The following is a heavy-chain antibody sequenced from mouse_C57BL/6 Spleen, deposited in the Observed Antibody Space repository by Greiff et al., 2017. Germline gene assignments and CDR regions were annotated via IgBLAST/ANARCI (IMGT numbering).Heavy chain of an antibody. CDR3: AREGGYFDV. Sequence: QVQLQQPGAELVKPGASVKMSCKASGYTFTSYWITWVKQRPGQGLEWIGDIYPGSGSTNYNEKFKSKATLTVDTASSTAYMRLSSLTSEDSAVYYCAREGGYFDVWGTGTTVTVSS. V-gene: IGHV1-55*01. CDR2: IYPGSGST. J-gene: IGHJ1*03. CDR1: GYTFTSYW.